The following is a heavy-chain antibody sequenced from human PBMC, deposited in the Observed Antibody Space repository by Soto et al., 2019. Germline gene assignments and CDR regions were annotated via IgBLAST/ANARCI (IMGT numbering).Heavy chain of an antibody. CDR2: RNNRDDT. J-gene: IGHJ5*01. CDR3: ARGGSGWKALNWFDS. CDR1: GASISNNGYS. Sequence: QVQLQESGPGLVKPSQTLSLTCTVSGASISNNGYSWSWIRQHPGKGLEWIGSRNNRDDTYYNPSLKSRVTISLDSSKNQFTLRLVSVTAADTALYFCARGGSGWKALNWFDSWGQGTLVTVSS. V-gene: IGHV4-31*03. D-gene: IGHD6-19*01.